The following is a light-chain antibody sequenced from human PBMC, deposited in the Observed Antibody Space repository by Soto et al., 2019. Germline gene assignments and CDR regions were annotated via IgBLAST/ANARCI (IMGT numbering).Light chain of an antibody. J-gene: IGLJ1*01. V-gene: IGLV2-23*02. CDR2: EVS. CDR3: CSYASSSTYV. Sequence: QSALTQPASVSGSPGQSITISCTGTSSDVGSYNLVSWYQQHPGKAPKLMIYEVSKRPSGVSNRFSGSKSGNTASLTISGLQAEDEAVYYCCSYASSSTYVFGTGTKLTVL. CDR1: SSDVGSYNL.